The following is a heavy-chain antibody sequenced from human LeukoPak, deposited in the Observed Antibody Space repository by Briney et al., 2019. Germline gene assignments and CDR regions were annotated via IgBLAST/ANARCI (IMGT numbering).Heavy chain of an antibody. V-gene: IGHV1-18*01. CDR3: ARDRATAILPPYYFDY. D-gene: IGHD2-2*02. Sequence: ASVKVSCKASGCTFTSYGINWVRQAPGRGPEWMGWISAYNGNTNYAQKVQGRVTLTTDTSTNTAYMELRSLRSDDTAVYYCARDRATAILPPYYFDYWGQGTLVTVSS. CDR1: GCTFTSYG. CDR2: ISAYNGNT. J-gene: IGHJ4*02.